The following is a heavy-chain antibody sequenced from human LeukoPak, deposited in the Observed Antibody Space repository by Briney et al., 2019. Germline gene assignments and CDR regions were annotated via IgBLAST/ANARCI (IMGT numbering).Heavy chain of an antibody. Sequence: PGGSLRLSCAASGFTFSNAWMSWVRKAPGKGREWVARLKSKTDGGTTDYAAPVKGRFTISRDDSKNTLYLQMNSLKTEDTAVYYCTTRTKYYDSSAGYFDYWGQGTLVTVSA. CDR3: TTRTKYYDSSAGYFDY. CDR2: LKSKTDGGTT. V-gene: IGHV3-15*01. J-gene: IGHJ4*02. CDR1: GFTFSNAW. D-gene: IGHD3-22*01.